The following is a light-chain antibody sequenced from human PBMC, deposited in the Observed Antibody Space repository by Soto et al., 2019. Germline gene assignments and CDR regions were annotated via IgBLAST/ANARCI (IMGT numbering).Light chain of an antibody. CDR1: SSDVGGYNY. V-gene: IGLV2-11*01. CDR2: DVS. Sequence: QSVLTQPASVSGSPGQSITISCTGTSSDVGGYNYVSWYQQHPGKAPKLMIYDVSKRPSGVPDRFSGSKSGNTASLTISGLQAEDEADYYCCSYAGSYHVVFGGGTKLTVL. CDR3: CSYAGSYHVV. J-gene: IGLJ2*01.